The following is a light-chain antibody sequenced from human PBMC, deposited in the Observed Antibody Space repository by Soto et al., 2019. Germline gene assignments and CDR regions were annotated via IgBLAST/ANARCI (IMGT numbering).Light chain of an antibody. Sequence: ETVLTQSPGTLSLSPGERATLSCRASQSVSSNYLAWYQQKPGQAPRLLIYGASSRATGIPDRFSGSGSGTDFALTISRLEPEDVGVYYCQQYGRSPPSWTFGQGTKVEIK. CDR2: GAS. CDR3: QQYGRSPPSWT. J-gene: IGKJ1*01. V-gene: IGKV3-20*01. CDR1: QSVSSNY.